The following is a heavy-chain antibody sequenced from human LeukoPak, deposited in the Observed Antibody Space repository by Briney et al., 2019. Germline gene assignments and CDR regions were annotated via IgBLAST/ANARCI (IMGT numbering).Heavy chain of an antibody. V-gene: IGHV5-51*01. CDR1: GYSFTNYW. CDR3: ARLLRDINKYYYPDF. D-gene: IGHD3-22*01. J-gene: IGHJ4*02. Sequence: GESLKISCKASGYSFTNYWIGWVRQMPGRGLDWMVIIYPGDSDTIYSPSFQGQVTISADKSISTAYLYWSSLKASDTAIYYCARLLRDINKYYYPDFWGQGTLVTVSS. CDR2: IYPGDSDT.